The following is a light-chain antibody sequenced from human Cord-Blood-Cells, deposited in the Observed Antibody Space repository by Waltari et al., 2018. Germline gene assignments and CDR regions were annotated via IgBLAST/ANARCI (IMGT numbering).Light chain of an antibody. CDR3: QQYYSTPYS. CDR1: QSVLYSTNNKNY. J-gene: IGKJ2*03. Sequence: DTVMTQSPDALAVSLCERATINCKSRQSVLYSTNNKNYLALYQQKPGQPPKLLIYWASTRESWVPDRFSGSGSGTDFTLTISSLQAEDVAVYYCQQYYSTPYSFGQGTKLEIK. V-gene: IGKV4-1*01. CDR2: WAS.